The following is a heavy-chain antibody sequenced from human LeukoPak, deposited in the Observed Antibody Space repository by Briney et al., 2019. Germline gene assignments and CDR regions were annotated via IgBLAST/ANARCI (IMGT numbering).Heavy chain of an antibody. Sequence: ASVTVSCKASGGTFSSYAISWVRQAPGQGLEWMGWISAYNGNTNYAQKLQGRVTMTTDTSTSTAYMELRSLRSDDTAVYYCARPYYDSSAPPYDYWGQGTLVTVSS. CDR3: ARPYYDSSAPPYDY. D-gene: IGHD3-22*01. CDR2: ISAYNGNT. J-gene: IGHJ4*02. CDR1: GGTFSSYA. V-gene: IGHV1-18*01.